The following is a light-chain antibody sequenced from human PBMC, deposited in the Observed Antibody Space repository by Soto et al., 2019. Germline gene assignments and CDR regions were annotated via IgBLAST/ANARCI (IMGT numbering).Light chain of an antibody. CDR1: QSISDT. Sequence: EIVMTQSPATLTVSPGGRATLSCRASQSISDTLAWYQQKPGQAPRLLIYGASTRAPGFPARFSGSGSGTDFSLTISRLEPEDFAVYYCHQYGSSPTTLGQGTKVDIK. J-gene: IGKJ1*01. CDR2: GAS. CDR3: HQYGSSPTT. V-gene: IGKV3-15*01.